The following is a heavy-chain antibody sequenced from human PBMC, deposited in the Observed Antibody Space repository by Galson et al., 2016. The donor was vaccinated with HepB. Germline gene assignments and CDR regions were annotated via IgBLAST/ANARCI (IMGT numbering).Heavy chain of an antibody. CDR1: GFTFSDYW. V-gene: IGHV3-74*01. Sequence: SLRLSCAASGFTFSDYWMHWVRQAPGKGLMWVSRIKGDGSVTDYADSVKGRFTISSDNAKNALYMQMNSLRGDDTAVYYCARDGGYSGYDAYGLDVWGKGTTVTVSS. CDR2: IKGDGSVT. D-gene: IGHD5-12*01. CDR3: ARDGGYSGYDAYGLDV. J-gene: IGHJ6*04.